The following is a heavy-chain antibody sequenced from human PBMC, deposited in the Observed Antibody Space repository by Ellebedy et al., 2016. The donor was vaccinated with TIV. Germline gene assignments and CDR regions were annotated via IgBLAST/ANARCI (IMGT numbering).Heavy chain of an antibody. CDR1: GASLSSAY. J-gene: IGHJ4*02. V-gene: IGHV4-4*07. Sequence: MPSETLSLTCTVSGASLSSAYWSWIRQSAGKGLEWIGRIYTSGNTNYNPPLKSRVTMSVDTSKNHFSLKLTSVTAADTARYYCARGGSFANFWGQGILVTVSS. D-gene: IGHD1-26*01. CDR2: IYTSGNT. CDR3: ARGGSFANF.